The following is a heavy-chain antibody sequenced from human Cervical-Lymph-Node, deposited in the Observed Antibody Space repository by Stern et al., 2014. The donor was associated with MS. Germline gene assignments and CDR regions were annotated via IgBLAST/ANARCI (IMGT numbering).Heavy chain of an antibody. V-gene: IGHV3-30*03. J-gene: IGHJ4*02. CDR3: ARDYEDTSMLFDH. CDR2: ISYDGNHK. CDR1: GFTFSSYG. D-gene: IGHD2-8*01. Sequence: VQLVESGGAVVQPGRSLRLSCAASGFTFSSYGMHWVRQAPGKGLEWVTVISYDGNHKYYAASVMARFTISRDNSKNTLHLQMNSVTPDDTAIYYCARDYEDTSMLFDHWGQGTLVTVSS.